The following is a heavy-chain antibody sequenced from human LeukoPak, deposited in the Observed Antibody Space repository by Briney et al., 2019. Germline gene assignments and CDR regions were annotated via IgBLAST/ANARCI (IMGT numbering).Heavy chain of an antibody. D-gene: IGHD3-9*01. J-gene: IGHJ3*02. CDR1: GFTFSSYS. V-gene: IGHV3-48*01. CDR2: ISSSSSTI. CDR3: AREAGYFDWLLSSQFDAFDI. Sequence: PGGSLRLSCAASGFTFSSYSMNWVRQAPGKGLEWVSDISSSSSTIYYADSVKGRFTISRDNAKNSLYLQMNSLRAEDTAVYYCAREAGYFDWLLSSQFDAFDIWGQGTMVTVSS.